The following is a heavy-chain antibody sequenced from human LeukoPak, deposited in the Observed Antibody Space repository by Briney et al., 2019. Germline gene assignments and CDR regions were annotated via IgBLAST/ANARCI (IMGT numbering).Heavy chain of an antibody. Sequence: SETLSLTCTVSGGSVSSGGYYWSWIRQHPGKGLEWIGYIYYSGSTYYNPSLRSRVTISVDTSKNQFSLKLSSVTAADTAVYFCARRRVVVASTDGASGAFDIWGQGTMVTVSS. V-gene: IGHV4-31*03. CDR1: GGSVSSGGYY. J-gene: IGHJ3*02. CDR2: IYYSGST. CDR3: ARRRVVVASTDGASGAFDI. D-gene: IGHD2-15*01.